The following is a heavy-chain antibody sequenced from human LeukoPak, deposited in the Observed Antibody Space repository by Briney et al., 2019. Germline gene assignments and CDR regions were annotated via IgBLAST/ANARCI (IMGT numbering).Heavy chain of an antibody. V-gene: IGHV1-8*03. CDR3: ARSVWYSSSSLTDAFDI. D-gene: IGHD6-6*01. CDR1: GYTFTSYD. CDR2: MNPNSGNT. Sequence: ASVKVSCKASGYTFTSYDINWVRQATGQELEWMGWMNPNSGNTGYARKFQGRVTITRNTSISTAYMELSSLRSEDTAVYYCARSVWYSSSSLTDAFDIWGQGTMVTVSS. J-gene: IGHJ3*02.